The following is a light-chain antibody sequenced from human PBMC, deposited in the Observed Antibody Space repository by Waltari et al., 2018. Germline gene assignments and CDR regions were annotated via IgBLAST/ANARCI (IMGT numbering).Light chain of an antibody. J-gene: IGKJ4*01. CDR3: QQYGSSPLT. CDR1: QTVSTNY. V-gene: IGKV3-20*01. CDR2: GAS. Sequence: EVVLTQSPGTLSLSPGERATLSCRASQTVSTNYVAWCQQKPGQAPRLLIYGASNRATGVPDRFSGSGSGTDFTLTISRLEPEDFAVYYCQQYGSSPLTFGGGTKVEIK.